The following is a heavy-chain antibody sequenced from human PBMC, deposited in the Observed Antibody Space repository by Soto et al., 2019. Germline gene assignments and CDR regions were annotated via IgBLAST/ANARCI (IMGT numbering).Heavy chain of an antibody. CDR3: ARAEVDY. Sequence: GGSLRLSCAASGFTFGNYWMHWVRQAPGKGPEWVSRMTSDGCTIQYADSVKGRFTVSRDNAKNTMYLQMDSLRAEDTAVYYCARAEVDYWGPGTLVTVSS. CDR2: MTSDGCTI. V-gene: IGHV3-74*03. CDR1: GFTFGNYW. J-gene: IGHJ4*02.